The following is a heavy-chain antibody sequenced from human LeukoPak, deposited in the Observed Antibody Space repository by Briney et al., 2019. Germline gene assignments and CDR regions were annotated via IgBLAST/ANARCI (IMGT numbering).Heavy chain of an antibody. D-gene: IGHD1-26*01. CDR2: ISGTGSYI. V-gene: IGHV3-11*01. Sequence: GGSLRLSCAASGFTFSDYYMSWIRQAPGKGLEWVSYISGTGSYIYYADSVKGRFTISRDNAKNSLYLQMNSLRAEDTAVYYCARDQIDLFSGSYSFEYHYYMDVWGKGTTVTISS. J-gene: IGHJ6*03. CDR1: GFTFSDYY. CDR3: ARDQIDLFSGSYSFEYHYYMDV.